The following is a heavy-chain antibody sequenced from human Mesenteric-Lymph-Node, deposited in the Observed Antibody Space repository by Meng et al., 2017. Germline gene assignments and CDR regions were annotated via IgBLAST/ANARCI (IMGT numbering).Heavy chain of an antibody. J-gene: IGHJ4*02. CDR3: ARPERGGHTYGYVD. Sequence: GESLKTSCKGSGYSFTSYWIGWVRQMPGKGLEWMGIIYPRDSDTKYSPSFEGQVTTSVDKSISTAYLQWSSLKAADTAMYYCARPERGGHTYGYVDWGQGTLVTVSS. V-gene: IGHV5-51*01. D-gene: IGHD5-12*01. CDR1: GYSFTSYW. CDR2: IYPRDSDT.